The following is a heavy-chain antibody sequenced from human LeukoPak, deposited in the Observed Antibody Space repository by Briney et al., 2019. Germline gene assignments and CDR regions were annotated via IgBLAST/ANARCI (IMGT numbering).Heavy chain of an antibody. V-gene: IGHV3-20*04. Sequence: GGSLRLSCAASGFTFDDYGMSWVRQAPGKGLEWVSGINWNGSSTGYADSVKGRFTISGDNAKNSLYLQMNSLRAEDTALYYCARVYYDFWSGYFDYWGQGTLVTVSS. J-gene: IGHJ4*02. CDR3: ARVYYDFWSGYFDY. CDR1: GFTFDDYG. CDR2: INWNGSST. D-gene: IGHD3-3*01.